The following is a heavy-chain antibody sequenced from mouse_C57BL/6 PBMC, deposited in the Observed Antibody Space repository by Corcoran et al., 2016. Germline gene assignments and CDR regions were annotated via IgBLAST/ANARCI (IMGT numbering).Heavy chain of an antibody. V-gene: IGHV1-85*01. D-gene: IGHD1-1*01. Sequence: QVQLQQSGPELVKPGASVKLSCKASGYTFTSYEINWVKQRPGQGLEWIGWIYPRDGSTKYNEKFKGKDTLTVDTSYSTAYMELHSLTSEDSAVYFCARWNYYGRSAYYAMDYWGQGISVTVSS. J-gene: IGHJ4*01. CDR2: IYPRDGST. CDR1: GYTFTSYE. CDR3: ARWNYYGRSAYYAMDY.